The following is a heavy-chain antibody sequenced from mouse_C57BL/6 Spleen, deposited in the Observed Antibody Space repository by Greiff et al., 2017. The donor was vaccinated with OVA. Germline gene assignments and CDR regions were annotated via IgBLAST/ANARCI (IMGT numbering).Heavy chain of an antibody. CDR1: GYTFTSYW. V-gene: IGHV1-52*01. Sequence: QVQLKQPGAELVRPGSSVKLSCKASGYTFTSYWMHWVKQRPIQGLEWIGNIDPSDSETHYNQKFKDKATLTVDKSSSTAYMQLSSLTSEDSAVYYCARSAYDGYCDYWGQGTTLTVSS. J-gene: IGHJ2*01. CDR3: ARSAYDGYCDY. CDR2: IDPSDSET. D-gene: IGHD2-3*01.